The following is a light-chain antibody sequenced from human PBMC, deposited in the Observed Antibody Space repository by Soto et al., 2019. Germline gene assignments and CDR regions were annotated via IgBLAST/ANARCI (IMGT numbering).Light chain of an antibody. CDR1: SSDVGGFNY. CDR2: EVS. V-gene: IGLV2-14*01. Sequence: QSALTQPASVSGSPGQSITTSCTGTSSDVGGFNYVSWYQQHPGKAPKLMIYEVSNRPSGVSNRFSGSKSDNTASLTISGLQAEDEADYYCSSYTSSSTVVFGGGTKLTVL. CDR3: SSYTSSSTVV. J-gene: IGLJ2*01.